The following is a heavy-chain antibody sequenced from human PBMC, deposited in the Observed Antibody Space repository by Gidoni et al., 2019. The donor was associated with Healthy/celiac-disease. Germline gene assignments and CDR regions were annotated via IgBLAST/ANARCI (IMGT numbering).Heavy chain of an antibody. J-gene: IGHJ4*02. V-gene: IGHV4-34*01. D-gene: IGHD2-15*01. CDR3: ARGRGYCSGGSCYSVAYYFDY. CDR1: GGSFRGYY. CDR2: INHSGST. Sequence: QVQLQQWGAGLLKPSETLSLTCAVYGGSFRGYYWSGIRQPPGKGLEGIGEINHSGSTNYNPSLKSRVTISVDTSKNQFSLKLSSVTAAYTAVYYCARGRGYCSGGSCYSVAYYFDYWGQGTLVTVSS.